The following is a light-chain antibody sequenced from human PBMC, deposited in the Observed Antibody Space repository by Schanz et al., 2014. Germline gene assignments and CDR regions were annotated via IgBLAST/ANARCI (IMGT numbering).Light chain of an antibody. CDR1: QSVNTNF. V-gene: IGKV3-20*01. Sequence: EIVLTQSPGALSLSPGERATFSCRASQSVNTNFLAWYQQKPGQAPRLLIYSASRRATGIPERFSGSGSGTDFTLTISSLQPEDSATYYCQQSYSTPYTFGQGTKLEIK. J-gene: IGKJ2*01. CDR3: QQSYSTPYT. CDR2: SAS.